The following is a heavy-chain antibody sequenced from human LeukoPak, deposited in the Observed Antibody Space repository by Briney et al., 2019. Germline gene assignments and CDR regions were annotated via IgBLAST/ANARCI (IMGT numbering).Heavy chain of an antibody. J-gene: IGHJ4*02. D-gene: IGHD3-22*01. CDR1: GGPISSGNYY. Sequence: PSETLSLTCTVSGGPISSGNYYWSWIRQPPGKGLEWIGYIYYSGSTNYNPSLKSRVTISVDTSKNQFPLKLSSVTAADTAVYYCARRGLKYYFDYWGQGTLVTVSS. CDR3: ARRGLKYYFDY. CDR2: IYYSGST. V-gene: IGHV4-61*01.